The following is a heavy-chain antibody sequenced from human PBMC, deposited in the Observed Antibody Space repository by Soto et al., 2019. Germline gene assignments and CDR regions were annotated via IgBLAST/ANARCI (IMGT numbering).Heavy chain of an antibody. J-gene: IGHJ6*02. CDR3: ARSRSGYSYGGRYYYGMDV. D-gene: IGHD5-18*01. V-gene: IGHV3-23*01. Sequence: GGSLRLSCAASGFTFTNYDMNWVRQAPGKGLEWVSSISGGGGRTYYADSVKGRCAISRDNSKNTLYLQMNSLRAEDTAVYYCARSRSGYSYGGRYYYGMDVWGQGTTVTVSS. CDR1: GFTFTNYD. CDR2: ISGGGGRT.